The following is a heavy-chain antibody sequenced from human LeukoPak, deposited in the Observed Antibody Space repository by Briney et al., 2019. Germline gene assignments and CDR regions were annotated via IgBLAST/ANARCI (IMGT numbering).Heavy chain of an antibody. V-gene: IGHV6-1*01. CDR3: ARRLTQYDCFDP. J-gene: IGHJ5*02. Sequence: SQTLSLTCSIYGDSVSSNSAAWNWIRQSPSRGLESLGRTYYRSTWYNDYAVSVRGRITVNPDTSKNQFSLHLNSVTPEDTAVYYCARRLTQYDCFDPWGQGILVTVSS. CDR2: TYYRSTWYN. CDR1: GDSVSSNSAA. D-gene: IGHD2-2*01.